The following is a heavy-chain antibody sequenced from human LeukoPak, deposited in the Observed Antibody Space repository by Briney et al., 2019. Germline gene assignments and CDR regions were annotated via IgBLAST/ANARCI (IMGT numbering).Heavy chain of an antibody. CDR3: AKGREGKYCGGDCYSIDY. Sequence: GGSLRLSCAASGFTFDDYAMHWVRQAPGKGLEWVSGISWNGGSIGYADSVKGRFTISRDNAKNSLYLQMNSLRAEDTALYYCAKGREGKYCGGDCYSIDYWGQGTLVTVSS. CDR2: ISWNGGSI. J-gene: IGHJ4*02. V-gene: IGHV3-9*01. D-gene: IGHD2-21*02. CDR1: GFTFDDYA.